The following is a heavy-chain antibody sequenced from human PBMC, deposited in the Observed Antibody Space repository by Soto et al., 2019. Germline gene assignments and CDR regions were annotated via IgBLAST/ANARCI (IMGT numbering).Heavy chain of an antibody. J-gene: IGHJ5*02. Sequence: ASVKVSCKASGYTFTSYGMSWVRQAPGQGLEWMGWISNYNGNTNYAQKVQDRVTMTTDTSASTTYMELRSLRSDDTAVYYRARGPRYCSSTTCFSGVTWFDPWGQGTLVTVSS. D-gene: IGHD2-2*01. V-gene: IGHV1-18*04. CDR2: ISNYNGNT. CDR1: GYTFTSYG. CDR3: ARGPRYCSSTTCFSGVTWFDP.